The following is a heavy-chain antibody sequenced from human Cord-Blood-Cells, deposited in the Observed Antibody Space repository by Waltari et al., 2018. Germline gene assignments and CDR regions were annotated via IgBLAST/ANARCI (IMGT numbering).Heavy chain of an antibody. CDR3: ARRGRLGHSGYEYYFDY. CDR1: GFTFSSYA. V-gene: IGHV3-30*04. CDR2: ISYDGSNK. D-gene: IGHD5-12*01. J-gene: IGHJ4*02. Sequence: QVQLVESGGGVVQPGRSLRLSCAASGFTFSSYAMHWVRQAPGKGLDGVAVISYDGSNKYYADSVKGRFTISRDNSKNTLYLQMNSLRAEDTAVYYCARRGRLGHSGYEYYFDYWGQGTLVTVSS.